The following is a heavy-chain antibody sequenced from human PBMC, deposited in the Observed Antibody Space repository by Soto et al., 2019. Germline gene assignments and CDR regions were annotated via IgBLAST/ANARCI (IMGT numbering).Heavy chain of an antibody. CDR3: ARESEDLTSNFDY. J-gene: IGHJ4*02. Sequence: GGSLRLSCAASGFTFSRYSMNWVRQAPGKGLEWVSSISSTTNYIYYADSMKGRFTVPRDNAKNSVYLDMNSLSAEDTAVYYCARESEDLTSNFDYWGQGTLVTVSS. CDR1: GFTFSRYS. CDR2: ISSTTNYI. V-gene: IGHV3-21*01.